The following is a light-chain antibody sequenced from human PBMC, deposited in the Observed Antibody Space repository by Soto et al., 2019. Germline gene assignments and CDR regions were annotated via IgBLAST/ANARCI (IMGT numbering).Light chain of an antibody. CDR1: QDISNY. V-gene: IGKV1-33*01. CDR2: YAS. CDR3: KQSDNLPLT. Sequence: DLLMTQSPSSLSASVGDRVTITCQASQDISNYLNWYQQKPGKAPKLLIYYASNLETGVPARFSGSGSGTDFTFTISSLQPEDIATYYCKQSDNLPLTFGGGTKVEIK. J-gene: IGKJ4*01.